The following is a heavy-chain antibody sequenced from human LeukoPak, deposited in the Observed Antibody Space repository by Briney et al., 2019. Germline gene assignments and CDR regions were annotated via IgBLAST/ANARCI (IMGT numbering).Heavy chain of an antibody. CDR2: ISGGGVAI. CDR1: GFTFSNHA. CDR3: AKDGFDYYDSSGYYYFNY. D-gene: IGHD3-22*01. V-gene: IGHV3-23*01. Sequence: GGSLRLSCAASGFTFSNHAMSWVRQAPGKGLQWVSAISGGGVAIYYTDSVKGRFTISRDNSKNTLYLQMNSLRAEDTAVYYCAKDGFDYYDSSGYYYFNYWGQGTLVTVSS. J-gene: IGHJ4*02.